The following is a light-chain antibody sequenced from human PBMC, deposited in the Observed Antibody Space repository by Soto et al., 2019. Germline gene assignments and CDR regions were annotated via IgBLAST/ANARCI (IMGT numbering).Light chain of an antibody. Sequence: DTQMTQSPSTLSASVGDRVTITCRASQSIGSWLAWYQQKPGKAPKLLIYKTSILENGVPSRFSGSESGTEFTLTISSLQSEDFAVYYCQQYNTWPPITFGQGTRLEIK. V-gene: IGKV1-5*03. CDR1: QSIGSW. J-gene: IGKJ5*01. CDR2: KTS. CDR3: QQYNTWPPIT.